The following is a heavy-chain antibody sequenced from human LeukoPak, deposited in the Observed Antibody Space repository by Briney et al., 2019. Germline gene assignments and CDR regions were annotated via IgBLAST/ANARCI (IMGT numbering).Heavy chain of an antibody. J-gene: IGHJ3*02. D-gene: IGHD3-10*01. Sequence: GGSLRLSCAASGFTFSSYSMNWVRQAPGKGLEWVSGISWNSGTMNYAGSVKGRFTISRDNARNSLYLQMNSLRTEDTALYFCAKAKRAGVLRGVLNAFDIWGQGTMVTVSS. CDR2: ISWNSGTM. V-gene: IGHV3-9*01. CDR3: AKAKRAGVLRGVLNAFDI. CDR1: GFTFSSYS.